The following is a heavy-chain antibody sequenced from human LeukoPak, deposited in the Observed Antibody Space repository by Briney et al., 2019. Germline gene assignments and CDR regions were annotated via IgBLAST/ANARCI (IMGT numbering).Heavy chain of an antibody. J-gene: IGHJ3*01. CDR1: GFTFSSYW. D-gene: IGHD2-2*01. CDR3: ARGDAHGFDF. CDR2: IKSDGSST. V-gene: IGHV3-74*01. Sequence: SGGSLRLSCAASGFTFSSYWMHWVSQAPGKGLVWVARIKSDGSSTGYADSVKGRFTNSRDNAKNTLYLQMNSLRDEDTAVYYCARGDAHGFDFWGQGTMVTVSS.